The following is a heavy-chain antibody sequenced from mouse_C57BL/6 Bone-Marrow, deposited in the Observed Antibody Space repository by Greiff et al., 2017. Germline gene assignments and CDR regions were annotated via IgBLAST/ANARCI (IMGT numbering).Heavy chain of an antibody. J-gene: IGHJ4*01. CDR2: ISSGGSYT. V-gene: IGHV5-6*01. Sequence: EVQLVESGGDLVKPGGSLKLSCAASGFTFSSYGMSWVRQTPDKRLEWVATISSGGSYTYYPDSVKGRFTISRDNAKNTLYLQMSSLKSEDTAMYYCARRSYAMDYWGQGTSATVSS. CDR3: ARRSYAMDY. CDR1: GFTFSSYG.